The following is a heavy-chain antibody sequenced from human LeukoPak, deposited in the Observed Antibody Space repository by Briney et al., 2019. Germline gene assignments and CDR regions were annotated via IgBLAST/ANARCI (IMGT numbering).Heavy chain of an antibody. J-gene: IGHJ4*02. V-gene: IGHV3-64D*09. CDR1: GFTFSSSA. Sequence: GGSLRLSCSASGFTFSSSAMHWVRQAPGEGLEYVSAISSSGGSTYYADSVEGRFTISRDNSKNTLSLQMSSLRAEDTAVYYCVKDSRASGRGGDFDYWGQGTLVTVSS. CDR2: ISSSGGST. CDR3: VKDSRASGRGGDFDY. D-gene: IGHD3-10*01.